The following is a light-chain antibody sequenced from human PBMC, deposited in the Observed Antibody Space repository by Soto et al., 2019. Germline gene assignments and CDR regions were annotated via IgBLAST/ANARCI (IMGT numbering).Light chain of an antibody. CDR1: QSVLYNSNNKNH. Sequence: DFVMTQAPDSLAVSLGERATINCESSQSVLYNSNNKNHLGWFQQKPGHPPKLLIYGASFRPSGVPDRFSGSGSGKDFTLTISSLQAEDVAVYYCQQYYSIPFTFGQGTKLEI. CDR3: QQYYSIPFT. J-gene: IGKJ2*01. V-gene: IGKV4-1*01. CDR2: GAS.